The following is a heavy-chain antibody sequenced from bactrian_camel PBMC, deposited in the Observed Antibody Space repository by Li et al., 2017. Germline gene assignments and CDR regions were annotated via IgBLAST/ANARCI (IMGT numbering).Heavy chain of an antibody. V-gene: IGHV3S6*01. J-gene: IGHJ4*01. D-gene: IGHD6*01. Sequence: QLVESGGGLVQPGGSLRVSCNVSGLTFTSYYMNWVRQARGKGLEWVSSIYSDGGTTYYATSVKGRFTISRDNAKNTVYLQMSNLTPEDTAVYHCVRAASSCNECVGIWTQGTQVTVS. CDR2: IYSDGGTT. CDR1: GLTFTSYY.